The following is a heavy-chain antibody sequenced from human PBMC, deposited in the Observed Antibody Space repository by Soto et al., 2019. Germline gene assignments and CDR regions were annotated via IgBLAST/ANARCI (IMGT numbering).Heavy chain of an antibody. CDR1: GGSISSSSYY. V-gene: IGHV4-39*07. J-gene: IGHJ5*02. CDR3: ARGLPRLGFDP. Sequence: SETLSLTCTVSGGSISSSSYYWGWIRQPPGKGLEWIGSIYYSGSTYYNPSLKSRVTISVDTSKNQFSLKLSSVTAADTAVYYCARGLPRLGFDPWGQGTLVTVSS. CDR2: IYYSGST.